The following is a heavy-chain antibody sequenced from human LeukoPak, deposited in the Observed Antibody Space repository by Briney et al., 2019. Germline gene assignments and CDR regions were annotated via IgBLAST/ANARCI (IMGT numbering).Heavy chain of an antibody. CDR1: GFTFSSYS. J-gene: IGHJ5*02. CDR3: ARDSPPTYSGSYYTSLFWFDP. D-gene: IGHD1-26*01. V-gene: IGHV3-48*01. Sequence: GGSLRLSCAASGFTFSSYSMNWVRQAPGKGLEWVSYISSSSSTIYYADSVKGRFTISRDNAKNSLYLQMNSQRAEDTAVYYCARDSPPTYSGSYYTSLFWFDPWGQGTLVTVSS. CDR2: ISSSSSTI.